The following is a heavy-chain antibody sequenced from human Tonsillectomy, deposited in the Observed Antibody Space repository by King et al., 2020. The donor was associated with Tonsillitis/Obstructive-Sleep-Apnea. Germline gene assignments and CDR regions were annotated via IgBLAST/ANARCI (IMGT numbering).Heavy chain of an antibody. Sequence: LQLQESGPGLVKPSETLSLTCTVSGGSISSYYWSWIRQPPGKGLEWIGYIYYSGSTNYNPSLKSRVTISVDTSKNQFSLKLSSVTAADTAVYYCARAAENYDFWSGYGKPTSWFDPWGQGTLVTVSS. V-gene: IGHV4-59*01. CDR3: ARAAENYDFWSGYGKPTSWFDP. CDR1: GGSISSYY. J-gene: IGHJ5*02. CDR2: IYYSGST. D-gene: IGHD3-3*01.